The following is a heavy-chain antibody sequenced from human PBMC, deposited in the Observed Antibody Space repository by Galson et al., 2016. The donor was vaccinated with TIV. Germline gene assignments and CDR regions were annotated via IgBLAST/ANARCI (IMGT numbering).Heavy chain of an antibody. CDR2: IKSNFDGGTT. Sequence: SLRLSCAASGFIFSNAWMSWVHQAPGKGLEWVGRIKSNFDGGTTDYAEPVKGRFTISRHDSKNTLFLQMNRLKTEDTAVYYRTTELGYCSGGYCYYFDYWGQGTLVTVSS. J-gene: IGHJ4*02. V-gene: IGHV3-15*01. CDR3: TTELGYCSGGYCYYFDY. CDR1: GFIFSNAW. D-gene: IGHD2-15*01.